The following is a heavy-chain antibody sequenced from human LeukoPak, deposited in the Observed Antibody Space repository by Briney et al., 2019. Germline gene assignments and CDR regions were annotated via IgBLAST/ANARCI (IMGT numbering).Heavy chain of an antibody. J-gene: IGHJ5*02. V-gene: IGHV3-74*01. D-gene: IGHD3-10*01. CDR2: INGDGSSI. CDR1: GFSFNSYW. CDR3: ARGRGPYGWFDP. Sequence: GGSLRLSCAASGFSFNSYWMHWARQAPGKGLVWVARINGDGSSINYADSVKGRFTISRDNAKNTLYLQMNSLRVEDTAVYYCARGRGPYGWFDPWGQGTLVTVSS.